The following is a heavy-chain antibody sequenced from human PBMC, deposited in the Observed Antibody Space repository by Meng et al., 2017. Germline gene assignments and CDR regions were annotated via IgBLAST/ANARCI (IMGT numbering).Heavy chain of an antibody. J-gene: IGHJ4*02. CDR3: ARVVYSSGWSFDY. D-gene: IGHD6-19*01. CDR1: GFTFSSYG. Sequence: QGQLGGSGGGVVQPGRSLRLSCAASGFTFSSYGMHWVRQAPGKGLEWVAVIWYDGSNKYYADSVKGRFTISRDNSKNTLYLQMNSLRAEDTAVYYCARVVYSSGWSFDYWGQGTLVTVSS. V-gene: IGHV3-33*01. CDR2: IWYDGSNK.